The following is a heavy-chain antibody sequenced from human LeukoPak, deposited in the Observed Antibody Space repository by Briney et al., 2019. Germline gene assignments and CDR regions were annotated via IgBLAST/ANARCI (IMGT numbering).Heavy chain of an antibody. Sequence: SETLSLTCTVSGGSITSQYWTWIRQPAGKGLEWIGRIHSRGSTNHNPSLKSRVTMSVDTSKNQFSLKLSSVTAADTAVYYCARESGGGNFNWGQGTLVTVSS. J-gene: IGHJ4*02. V-gene: IGHV4-4*07. CDR1: GGSITSQY. D-gene: IGHD4-23*01. CDR2: IHSRGST. CDR3: ARESGGGNFN.